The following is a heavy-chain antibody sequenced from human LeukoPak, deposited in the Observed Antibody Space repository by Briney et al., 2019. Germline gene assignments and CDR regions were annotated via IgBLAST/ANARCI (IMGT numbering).Heavy chain of an antibody. CDR3: ATGSYGSGSYYGYGMDV. D-gene: IGHD3-10*01. V-gene: IGHV1-24*01. CDR1: GYTLTELS. Sequence: ASVKVSCKVSGYTLTELSMHWVRQAPGKGLEWMGGFDPEDGETIYAQKFQGRGTMTEDTSTDTAYMELSSLRSEDAAVYYCATGSYGSGSYYGYGMDVWGQGTTVTVSS. J-gene: IGHJ6*02. CDR2: FDPEDGET.